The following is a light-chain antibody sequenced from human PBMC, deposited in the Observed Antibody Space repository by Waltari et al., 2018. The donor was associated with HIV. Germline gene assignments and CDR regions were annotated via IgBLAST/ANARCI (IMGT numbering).Light chain of an antibody. CDR1: TLRNYY. CDR2: GKN. J-gene: IGLJ2*01. CDR3: SSRDNSGNHVV. Sequence: SSELTQDPAVSVALGQTVRITCQGDTLRNYYATWYQQKPGQAPLLVMYGKNNRPSGIPDRFSGSTSGNTASLTITGTQAEDEADDYCSSRDNSGNHVVFGGGTKLTVL. V-gene: IGLV3-19*01.